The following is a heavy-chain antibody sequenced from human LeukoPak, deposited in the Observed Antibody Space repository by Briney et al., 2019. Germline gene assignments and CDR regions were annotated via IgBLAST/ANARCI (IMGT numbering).Heavy chain of an antibody. Sequence: HSETLSLTCGVSGGSISGTNWWSWVRQPPGQGLGWIGEISLRGLTNYNPSLRSRLTMSLDESKDQVSLNLTSVTAADTAVYYCSRESGPVSPFGFWGQGTLVSVHS. V-gene: IGHV4-4*02. CDR1: GGSISGTNW. CDR2: ISLRGLT. D-gene: IGHD1-26*01. J-gene: IGHJ4*02. CDR3: SRESGPVSPFGF.